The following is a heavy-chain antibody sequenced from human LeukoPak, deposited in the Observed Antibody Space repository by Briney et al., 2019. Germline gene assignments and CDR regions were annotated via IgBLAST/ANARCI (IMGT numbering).Heavy chain of an antibody. CDR2: IYSGGTT. CDR3: ARNAFRVNTHYFYCMDV. D-gene: IGHD3-10*01. V-gene: IGHV3-53*01. J-gene: IGHJ6*02. Sequence: PGGSLRLSCAASGFTVSDNYMSWVRQAPGKGLEWVSVIYSGGTTYYAASVKGRFTISRDNSKNTLHLQMSGLRAEDTAVYYCARNAFRVNTHYFYCMDVWGQGTTVTVSS. CDR1: GFTVSDNY.